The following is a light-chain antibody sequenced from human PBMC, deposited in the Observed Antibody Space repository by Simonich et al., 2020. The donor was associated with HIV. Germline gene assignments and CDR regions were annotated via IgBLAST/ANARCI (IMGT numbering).Light chain of an antibody. CDR2: GGS. Sequence: DIVMTQSPATLSVSPGERATLSCRASQSVSSNVAWYQQRPGQAPRLLIYGGSTRATGIPARFSGSGAGTEFTLTINSMQSEDFAVYYCQQYNDWPPWTFGQGTKVEIK. V-gene: IGKV3-15*01. CDR1: QSVSSN. CDR3: QQYNDWPPWT. J-gene: IGKJ1*01.